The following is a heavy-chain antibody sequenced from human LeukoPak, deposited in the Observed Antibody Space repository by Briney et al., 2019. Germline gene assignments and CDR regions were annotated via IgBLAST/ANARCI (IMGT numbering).Heavy chain of an antibody. CDR3: ATISPSMVRGVKINWFDP. J-gene: IGHJ5*02. D-gene: IGHD3-10*01. Sequence: GASVKVSCKVSGYTLTGLSMHWVRQAPGKGLEWMGGFDPEDGETIYAQKFQGRVTMTEDTSTDTAYMELSSLRSEDTAVYYCATISPSMVRGVKINWFDPWGQGTLVTVSS. CDR1: GYTLTGLS. CDR2: FDPEDGET. V-gene: IGHV1-24*01.